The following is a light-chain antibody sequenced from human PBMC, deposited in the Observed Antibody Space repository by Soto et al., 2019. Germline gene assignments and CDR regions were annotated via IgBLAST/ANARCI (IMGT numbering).Light chain of an antibody. J-gene: IGKJ2*01. CDR2: WAS. CDR1: QSVLYSSNNNNY. Sequence: IVMTQSPDSLAVSLGERATINCKSSQSVLYSSNNNNYLAWYQHKPGQPPKLLIYWASTRESGVPDRFSGSGSGTDFTLTISSLQAEDVAVYYCQQYYSTPNTFGQGTKLEIK. V-gene: IGKV4-1*01. CDR3: QQYYSTPNT.